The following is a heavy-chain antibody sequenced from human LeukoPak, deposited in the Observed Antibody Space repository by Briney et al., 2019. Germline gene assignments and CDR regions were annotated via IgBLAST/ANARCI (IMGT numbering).Heavy chain of an antibody. J-gene: IGHJ4*02. CDR3: ARAPSGWLYRMDY. Sequence: GGSLRLSCTASGFTFSRYDMHWVRQATGKGLEWVSATGTVGDTYYADSVKGRFTVSRDNGKNSFYLQMDSLTAGDTAVYYCARAPSGWLYRMDYWGQGTLVTVSS. CDR1: GFTFSRYD. CDR2: TGTVGDT. D-gene: IGHD2-2*02. V-gene: IGHV3-13*04.